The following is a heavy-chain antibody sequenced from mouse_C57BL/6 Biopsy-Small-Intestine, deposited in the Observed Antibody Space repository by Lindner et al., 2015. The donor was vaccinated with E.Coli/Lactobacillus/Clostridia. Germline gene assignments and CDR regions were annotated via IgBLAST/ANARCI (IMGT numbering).Heavy chain of an antibody. CDR1: GYSITSGYD. CDR3: SRGYYGSTYGYYFDY. D-gene: IGHD1-1*01. J-gene: IGHJ2*02. CDR2: ISYSGST. Sequence: VQLQESGPGMVKPSQSLSLTCTVTGYSITSGYDWHWIRHFPGNKVEWMGYISYSGSTNYNPFLKSRISITHDTSKNHFLLKLNSVTTEDTATYYCSRGYYGSTYGYYFDYWGQGTSLTVSS. V-gene: IGHV3-1*01.